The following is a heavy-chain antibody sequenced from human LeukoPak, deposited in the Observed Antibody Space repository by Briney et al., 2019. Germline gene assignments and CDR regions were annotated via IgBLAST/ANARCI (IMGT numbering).Heavy chain of an antibody. Sequence: PSETLSLTCAVYGGSFNNYYWSWIRQPPGKGLEWIGEINHSGSTNYNPSLKSRVTISTDTSKNQFSLKLSSVTAADTAVYYCAKSLLWFGESWLDYWGQGTLVTVSS. CDR3: AKSLLWFGESWLDY. V-gene: IGHV4-34*01. D-gene: IGHD3-10*01. CDR2: INHSGST. CDR1: GGSFNNYY. J-gene: IGHJ4*02.